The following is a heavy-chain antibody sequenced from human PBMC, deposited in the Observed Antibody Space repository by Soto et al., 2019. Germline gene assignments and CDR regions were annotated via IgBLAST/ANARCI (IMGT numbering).Heavy chain of an antibody. CDR2: INHSGST. CDR3: ARGPPGRSSSWYWLFDY. D-gene: IGHD6-13*01. J-gene: IGHJ4*02. Sequence: SETLSLTCAVYGGSFSGYYWSWIRQPPGKGLEWIGEINHSGSTNYNPSLKSRVTISVDTSKNQFSLKLSSVTAADTAVYYCARGPPGRSSSWYWLFDYWGQGTLVTVSS. CDR1: GGSFSGYY. V-gene: IGHV4-34*01.